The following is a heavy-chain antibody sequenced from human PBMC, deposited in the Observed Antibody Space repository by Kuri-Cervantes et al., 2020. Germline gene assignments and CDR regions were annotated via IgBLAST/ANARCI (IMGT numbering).Heavy chain of an antibody. D-gene: IGHD6-19*01. CDR3: ARSRRRGSGWSSAFDI. CDR1: GYTFTSYG. J-gene: IGHJ3*02. V-gene: IGHV1-18*01. CDR2: ISAYNGNT. Sequence: ASVKVSCKASGYTFTSYGISWVRQAPGQGLEWMGWISAYNGNTNYAQKLQDRVTMTTDTSTSTAYMELRSLRSDDTAVYYCARSRRRGSGWSSAFDIWGQGTMVTVSS.